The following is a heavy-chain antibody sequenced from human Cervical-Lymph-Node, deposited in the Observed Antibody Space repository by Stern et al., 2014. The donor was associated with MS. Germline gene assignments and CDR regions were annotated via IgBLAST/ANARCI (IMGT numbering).Heavy chain of an antibody. J-gene: IGHJ5*02. CDR2: ITPTVGSA. CDR1: GGTFTNYG. V-gene: IGHV1-69*01. Sequence: VQLVQSGAEVRKPGASVKVSCKASGGTFTNYGISWLRQAPGQGLEWMGGITPTVGSASSAQRFQGSGAFTADQYPSTAYMELNSLTSGDTAVYCCAREVASGNSSWYLHWFDPWGQGTLVTVSS. D-gene: IGHD6-13*01. CDR3: AREVASGNSSWYLHWFDP.